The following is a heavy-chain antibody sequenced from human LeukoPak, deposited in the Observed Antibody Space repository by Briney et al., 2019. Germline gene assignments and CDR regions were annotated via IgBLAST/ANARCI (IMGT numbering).Heavy chain of an antibody. D-gene: IGHD6-13*01. Sequence: SETLSLTCTVSRGSISSYYWSWIRQSPGKGLEWIGYVSDRGGTNYNPSLKSRVTISVDTSKNQFSLKLSSVTAADTAVYYCARQQLSQLYYFDNWGQGTLVTVSS. CDR2: VSDRGGT. V-gene: IGHV4-59*01. CDR3: ARQQLSQLYYFDN. CDR1: RGSISSYY. J-gene: IGHJ4*02.